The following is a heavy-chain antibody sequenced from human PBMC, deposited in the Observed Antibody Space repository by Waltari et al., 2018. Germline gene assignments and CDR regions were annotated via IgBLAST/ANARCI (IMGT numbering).Heavy chain of an antibody. Sequence: QLQLQESGPGLVKPSGTMSLPCAVTVDSGSSSYWWSWVRQPPGKGLEWIGQVHGGGRTNYNPSFASRVTISLDTSTDQFSLRVTSATAADTAVYYCARDRGRGLYLDSWGQGTLVTVSP. V-gene: IGHV4-4*02. CDR2: VHGGGRT. D-gene: IGHD2-15*01. CDR3: ARDRGRGLYLDS. J-gene: IGHJ4*02. CDR1: VDSGSSSYW.